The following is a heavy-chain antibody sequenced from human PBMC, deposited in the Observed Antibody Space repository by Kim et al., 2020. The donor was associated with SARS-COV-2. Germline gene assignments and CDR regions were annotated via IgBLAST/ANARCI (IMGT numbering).Heavy chain of an antibody. D-gene: IGHD2-2*01. CDR3: ARDTSTSAGELDY. Sequence: GGSLRLSCAASGFTFSSYGMHWVRQAPGKGLEWVAVIWYDGSNKYYADSVKGRFTISRDNSKNTLYLQMNSLRAEDTAVYYCARDTSTSAGELDYWGQGTLVTVSS. J-gene: IGHJ4*02. CDR1: GFTFSSYG. CDR2: IWYDGSNK. V-gene: IGHV3-33*01.